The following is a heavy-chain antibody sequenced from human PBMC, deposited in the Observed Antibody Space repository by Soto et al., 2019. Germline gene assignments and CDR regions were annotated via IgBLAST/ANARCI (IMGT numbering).Heavy chain of an antibody. CDR3: ARELLRVGGSDY. Sequence: QVQLVQSGAEVKKPGASVKVSCKASGYTFTSYGISWVRQAPGQGLEWMGWISTYNGNTKYAPKLQGRVTMTTDTSPSPAYRELRSLRSDDPAVVFWARELLRVGGSDYRGQGTPVTVSP. CDR1: GYTFTSYG. V-gene: IGHV1-18*01. J-gene: IGHJ4*02. CDR2: ISTYNGNT. D-gene: IGHD2-15*01.